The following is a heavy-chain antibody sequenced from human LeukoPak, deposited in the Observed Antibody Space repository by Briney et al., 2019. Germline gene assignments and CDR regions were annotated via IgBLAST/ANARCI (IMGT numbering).Heavy chain of an antibody. D-gene: IGHD2-2*01. V-gene: IGHV3-30*18. Sequence: GGSLRLSCAASGFTFSSYGMHWVRQAPGKGLEWVAVISYDGSNKYYADSVKGRFTISRDNSKNTLYLQMSSLRAEDTAVYYCAKDGEDIVVVPALYYFDYWGQGTLVTVSS. CDR3: AKDGEDIVVVPALYYFDY. J-gene: IGHJ4*02. CDR2: ISYDGSNK. CDR1: GFTFSSYG.